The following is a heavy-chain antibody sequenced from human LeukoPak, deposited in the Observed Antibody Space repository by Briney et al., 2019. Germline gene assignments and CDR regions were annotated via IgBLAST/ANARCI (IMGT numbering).Heavy chain of an antibody. D-gene: IGHD1-26*01. J-gene: IGHJ4*02. CDR1: GFTFSDHA. V-gene: IGHV3-30*01. CDR3: AVDVGVRASVGVAMH. CDR2: LSNDGSRK. Sequence: GGSLRLSCAASGFTFSDHAMNWARQAPGKGLEWVAILSNDGSRKYYADSVKGRFIISRDNFESTVSLQMNGLRYEDSALYYCAVDVGVRASVGVAMHWGQGTLVTVSS.